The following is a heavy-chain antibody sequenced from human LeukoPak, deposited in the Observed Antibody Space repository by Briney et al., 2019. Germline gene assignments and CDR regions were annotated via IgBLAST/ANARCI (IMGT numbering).Heavy chain of an antibody. CDR3: ARMRGSSGWGYYYYYMDV. J-gene: IGHJ6*03. Sequence: GGSLRLSCAASGFTVSSNYMSWVRQAPGKGLEWVSVIYSGGSTYYADSVKGRFTISRDNAKNTLYLQMNSLRAEDTAVYYCARMRGSSGWGYYYYYMDVWGKGTTVTISS. CDR2: IYSGGST. D-gene: IGHD6-19*01. CDR1: GFTVSSNY. V-gene: IGHV3-66*01.